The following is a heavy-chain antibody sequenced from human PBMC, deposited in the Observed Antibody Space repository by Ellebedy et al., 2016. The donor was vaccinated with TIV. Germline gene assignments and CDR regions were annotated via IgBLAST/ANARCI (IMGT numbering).Heavy chain of an antibody. Sequence: GESLKISCAASGFTFSSYALNWVRQAPGKGPEWFSAISGGGGSTYYADSVKGRFTISRDNSENTLYLQMNSLRAEDTALYYCTNQASGLVTPFDFWGQGTLVTVSS. J-gene: IGHJ4*02. D-gene: IGHD4-23*01. CDR2: ISGGGGST. CDR3: TNQASGLVTPFDF. CDR1: GFTFSSYA. V-gene: IGHV3-23*01.